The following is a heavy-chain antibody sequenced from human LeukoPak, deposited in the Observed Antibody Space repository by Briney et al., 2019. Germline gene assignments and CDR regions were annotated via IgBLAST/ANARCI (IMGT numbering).Heavy chain of an antibody. CDR2: IFNSGNN. J-gene: IGHJ4*02. CDR3: ASRPADTTWYGVFDY. V-gene: IGHV4-59*11. Sequence: SEPLSLTCSVSGGSINSHYWSWIRQPPGKRLEWIGYIFNSGNNNYNPSLASRVTKSVDKSRAQFVLRLSHVSAADTAIYYCASRPADTTWYGVFDYWSQGTLVTVSS. D-gene: IGHD3-10*01. CDR1: GGSINSHY.